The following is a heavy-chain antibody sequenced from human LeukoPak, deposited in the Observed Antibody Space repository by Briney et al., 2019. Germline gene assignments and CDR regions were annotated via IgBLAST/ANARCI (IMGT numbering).Heavy chain of an antibody. J-gene: IGHJ4*02. V-gene: IGHV1-69-2*01. Sequence: ASVKVSCKVSGYTFTDYYMHWVQQAPGKGLERIGLVDPEDGETIYAEKFQGRVTITADTSTHTAYMELSSLRSEDTAVYYCATVGWQQLAHFDYWGQGTLVTVSS. D-gene: IGHD6-13*01. CDR2: VDPEDGET. CDR3: ATVGWQQLAHFDY. CDR1: GYTFTDYY.